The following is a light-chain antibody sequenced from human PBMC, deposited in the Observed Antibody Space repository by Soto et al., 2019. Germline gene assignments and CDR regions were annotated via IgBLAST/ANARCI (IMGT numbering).Light chain of an antibody. J-gene: IGKJ5*01. CDR3: QQFNSYLLA. V-gene: IGKV1-13*02. CDR2: DAS. CDR1: QGISSA. Sequence: ALQLTQSPSSLSASVGDRVTITCRASQGISSALAWYQQKPGKAPKLLIYDASNLESGVPSRFSGSGSGTDFTLTISSLQPEDFATYYCQQFNSYLLAFGQGTRLEIK.